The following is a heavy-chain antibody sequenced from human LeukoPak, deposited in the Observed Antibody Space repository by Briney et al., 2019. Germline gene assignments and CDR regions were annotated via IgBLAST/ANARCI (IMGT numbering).Heavy chain of an antibody. CDR3: ARDLEHCRNIICSNSAY. V-gene: IGHV1-18*01. J-gene: IGHJ4*02. CDR1: GYTFTSYG. D-gene: IGHD2-2*01. Sequence: AASVKVSCKASGYTFTSYGISWVRQAPGQGLEWMGWISAYNGNTNYAQKLQGRVTMTTDTSTNTVYMDLRSLRSDDTAVYYCARDLEHCRNIICSNSAYWGQGTLVTVSS. CDR2: ISAYNGNT.